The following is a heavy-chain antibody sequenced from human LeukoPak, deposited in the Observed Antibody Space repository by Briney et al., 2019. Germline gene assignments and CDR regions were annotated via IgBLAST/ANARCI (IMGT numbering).Heavy chain of an antibody. CDR1: GYSISSGYY. V-gene: IGHV4-38-2*01. Sequence: PSETLSLTCAVSGYSISSGYYWGWIRQPPGKGLEWIGSIYHSGSTYYNPSLKSRVTISVDTSKNQFSLKLSSVTAADTAVYYCARGQTRDDYNQDYFDYWGQGTLVTVSS. J-gene: IGHJ4*02. CDR2: IYHSGST. CDR3: ARGQTRDDYNQDYFDY. D-gene: IGHD5-24*01.